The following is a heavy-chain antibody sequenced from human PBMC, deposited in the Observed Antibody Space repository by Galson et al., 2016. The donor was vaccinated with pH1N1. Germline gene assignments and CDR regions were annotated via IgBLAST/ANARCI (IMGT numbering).Heavy chain of an antibody. D-gene: IGHD2/OR15-2a*01. CDR2: IDNTGST. CDR1: GTSVTRGDSY. V-gene: IGHV4-31*03. Sequence: LSLTCTVSGTSVTRGDSYWSWIRQHPGKGLEWIGYIDNTGSTYYRSSLKSRITISVDTSKNQFSLRLSSVTAADTAGYFCARRFVEYLEGRPTDDFDIGGPGTMVTVSS. J-gene: IGHJ3*02. CDR3: ARRFVEYLEGRPTDDFDI.